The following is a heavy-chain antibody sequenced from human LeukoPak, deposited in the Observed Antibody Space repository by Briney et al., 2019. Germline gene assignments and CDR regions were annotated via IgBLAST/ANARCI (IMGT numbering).Heavy chain of an antibody. Sequence: PGGSLRLSCAASGFTFSSYWMSWVRQAPGKGLEWVANIKQDGSEKYYVDSVKGRFTISRDNAKSSLYLQMNSLRAEDTAVYYCARDQTYCGGDCYGHWGQGTLVTVSS. J-gene: IGHJ4*02. CDR1: GFTFSSYW. CDR2: IKQDGSEK. CDR3: ARDQTYCGGDCYGH. D-gene: IGHD2-21*02. V-gene: IGHV3-7*01.